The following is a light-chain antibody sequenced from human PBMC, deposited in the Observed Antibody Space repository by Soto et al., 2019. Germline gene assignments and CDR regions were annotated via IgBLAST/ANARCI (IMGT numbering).Light chain of an antibody. V-gene: IGKV1-5*03. Sequence: DIQMTQSPSTLSASVGDRVTITCRASQSISSWLAWFQQKPGKAPKLLIYQASSLQSGVPSRFSGSGSGTELTLTISRLQPDDFATYYCQQYNTYPWAFGQGTKVGIK. CDR2: QAS. CDR3: QQYNTYPWA. CDR1: QSISSW. J-gene: IGKJ1*01.